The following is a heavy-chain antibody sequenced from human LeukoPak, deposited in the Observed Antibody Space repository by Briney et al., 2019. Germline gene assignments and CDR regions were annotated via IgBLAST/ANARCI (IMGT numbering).Heavy chain of an antibody. J-gene: IGHJ4*02. CDR1: GFTFSNYA. Sequence: GGSLRLSCVASGFTFSNYAMSWVRQAPGKGLEWIAALNGGRTFFQDSVRGRFTISRDNSKNTLYLQLNSLRSDDTAVYYCVKEVTGYGYFDYWGRGTLVTVSS. D-gene: IGHD2-2*03. CDR3: VKEVTGYGYFDY. V-gene: IGHV3-23*01. CDR2: LNGGRT.